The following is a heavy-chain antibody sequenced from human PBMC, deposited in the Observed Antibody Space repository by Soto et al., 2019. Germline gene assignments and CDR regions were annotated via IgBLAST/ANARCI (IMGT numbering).Heavy chain of an antibody. CDR3: ARIAADGYNLVY. CDR1: GYTFTNFA. CDR2: ISAYNGKT. Sequence: QVQLEQSGAEVKKPGASVKVSCRASGYTFTNFAISWVRQIPGQGLEWMGWISAYNGKTRYAQKLQDRVTMTTDTPTSTAYLELRSLSSADTAVYCCARIAADGYNLVYWGQGTLVTVSS. J-gene: IGHJ4*02. V-gene: IGHV1-18*01. D-gene: IGHD5-12*01.